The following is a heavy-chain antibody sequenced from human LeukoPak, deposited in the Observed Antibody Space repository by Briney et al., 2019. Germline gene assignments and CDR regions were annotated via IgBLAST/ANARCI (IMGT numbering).Heavy chain of an antibody. Sequence: SETLSLTCTVSGGSISSSSYYWGWIRQPPGKGLEWIGNIYYSGSTYYNPSLKSRVTISVDTSKNQFSLKLSSVTAADTAVYYCARLRSTYWYFDLWGRGTLVTVSS. CDR1: GGSISSSSYY. V-gene: IGHV4-39*07. D-gene: IGHD4-17*01. J-gene: IGHJ2*01. CDR2: IYYSGST. CDR3: ARLRSTYWYFDL.